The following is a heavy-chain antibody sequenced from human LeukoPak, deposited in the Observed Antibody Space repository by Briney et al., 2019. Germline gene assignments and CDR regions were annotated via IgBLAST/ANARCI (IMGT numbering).Heavy chain of an antibody. CDR2: IWYDGSNK. Sequence: GRSLRLSCAASGFTFSNYGMHWVRQAPGKGLEWVAVIWYDGSNKYYGDSVKGRFTISRDNSKNTLYLQMNSLRADDTAVYYCARALCSGGTCYLDYWGRGTLVTVSS. CDR1: GFTFSNYG. V-gene: IGHV3-33*01. CDR3: ARALCSGGTCYLDY. D-gene: IGHD2-15*01. J-gene: IGHJ4*02.